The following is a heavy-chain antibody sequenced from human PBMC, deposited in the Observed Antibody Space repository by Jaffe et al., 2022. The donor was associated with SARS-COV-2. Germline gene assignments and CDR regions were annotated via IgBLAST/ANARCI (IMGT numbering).Heavy chain of an antibody. D-gene: IGHD6-19*01. CDR2: ISGSGGST. Sequence: EVQLLESGGGLVQPGGSLRLSCAASGFTFSSYAMSWVRQAPGKGLEWVSAISGSGGSTYYADSVKGRFTISRDNSKNTLYLQMNSLRAEDTAVYYCAKVSPITVAVAIYWYFDLWGRGTLVTVSS. CDR3: AKVSPITVAVAIYWYFDL. J-gene: IGHJ2*01. V-gene: IGHV3-23*01. CDR1: GFTFSSYA.